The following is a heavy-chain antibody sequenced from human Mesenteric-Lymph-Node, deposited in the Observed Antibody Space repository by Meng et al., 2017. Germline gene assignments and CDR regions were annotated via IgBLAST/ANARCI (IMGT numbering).Heavy chain of an antibody. J-gene: IGHJ3*02. CDR2: IWYDGSNK. D-gene: IGHD1-26*01. CDR1: GFTFSSYG. Sequence: GGSLRLSCAASGFTFSSYGMHWVRQAPGKGLEWVAVIWYDGSNKYYADSVKGRFTISRDNAKNTLYLQMNSLRAEDTAVYYCARGRRATGPRIAFDIWGQGTMVTVSS. V-gene: IGHV3-33*01. CDR3: ARGRRATGPRIAFDI.